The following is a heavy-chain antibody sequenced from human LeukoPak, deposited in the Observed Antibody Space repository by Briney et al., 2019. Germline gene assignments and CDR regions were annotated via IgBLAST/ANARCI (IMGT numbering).Heavy chain of an antibody. J-gene: IGHJ6*02. Sequence: ASVKVSCKASGYTFTGYYMHWVRQAPGQGLEWMGWINPNSGGTNYAQKLQGRVTMTTDTSTSTAYVELRSLRSDDTAVYYCARDRILTFGESVYYYYGMDVWGQGTTVTVSS. CDR3: ARDRILTFGESVYYYYGMDV. V-gene: IGHV1-2*02. CDR2: INPNSGGT. CDR1: GYTFTGYY. D-gene: IGHD3-10*01.